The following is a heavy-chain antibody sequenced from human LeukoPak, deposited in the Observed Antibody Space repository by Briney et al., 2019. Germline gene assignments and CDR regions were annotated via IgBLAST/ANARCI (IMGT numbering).Heavy chain of an antibody. Sequence: SETLSLTCTVSGGSISSYYWSWIRQPPGKGLEWIGCIYYSGSTNYNPSLKSRVTISVDTSKNQFSLKLSSVTAADTAVYYCARYGGSNDYWGQGTLVTVSS. J-gene: IGHJ4*02. CDR1: GGSISSYY. D-gene: IGHD4-23*01. CDR3: ARYGGSNDY. CDR2: IYYSGST. V-gene: IGHV4-59*01.